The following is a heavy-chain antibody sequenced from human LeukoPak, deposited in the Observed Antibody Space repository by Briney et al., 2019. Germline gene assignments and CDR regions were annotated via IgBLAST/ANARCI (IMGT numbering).Heavy chain of an antibody. CDR1: GYTFTSYA. J-gene: IGHJ4*02. CDR2: INAGNGNT. D-gene: IGHD1-26*01. CDR3: ARRATKDLYYFDY. Sequence: ASVKVSCKASGYTFTSYAMHWVRQAPGQRLEWMGWINAGNGNTKYSQKFQGRVTITRDTSASTAYMELSSLRSEDTAVYYCARRATKDLYYFDYWGQGTLVTVSS. V-gene: IGHV1-3*01.